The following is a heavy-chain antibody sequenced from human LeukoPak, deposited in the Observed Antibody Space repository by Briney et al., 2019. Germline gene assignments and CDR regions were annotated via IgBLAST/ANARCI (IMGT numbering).Heavy chain of an antibody. CDR2: INHRRRT. J-gene: IGHJ5*02. Sequence: GSLRLSCAASGFTFSDYYMSWLRQPPGKGLEWIGEINHRRRTNYNPSLKRRFTISVDTSKNQFSLNLSAVTAADTAVYYCARGRSTWGQGTLVTVSS. CDR1: GFTFSDYY. V-gene: IGHV4-34*01. CDR3: ARGRST.